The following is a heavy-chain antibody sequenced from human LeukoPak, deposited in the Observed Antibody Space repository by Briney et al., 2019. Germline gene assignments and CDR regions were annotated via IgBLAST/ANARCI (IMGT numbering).Heavy chain of an antibody. J-gene: IGHJ4*02. CDR2: ISSSSSTI. D-gene: IGHD3-22*01. Sequence: GGSLRLSCAASGFTFSSYSMNWVRQAPGKGLEWVSYISSSSSTIYYADSVKGRFTISRDNAKNTLYLQMNSLRAEDTAVYYCARDLDYYDSSGYLFYWGQGTLVTVSS. CDR1: GFTFSSYS. V-gene: IGHV3-48*04. CDR3: ARDLDYYDSSGYLFY.